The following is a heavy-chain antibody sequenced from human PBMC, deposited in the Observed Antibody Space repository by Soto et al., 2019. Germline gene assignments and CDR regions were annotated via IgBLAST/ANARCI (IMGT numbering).Heavy chain of an antibody. J-gene: IGHJ4*02. CDR1: GDTFNNYV. CDR2: IIPIFGTP. D-gene: IGHD2-2*01. V-gene: IGHV1-69*06. Sequence: QVQLVQSGAEVKKPGSSVKVSCRASGDTFNNYVINWVRQAPGQGLEWMAGIIPIFGTPNYAQKFQGRVTITADKSTSTAYMELNSLRSEDTAVYYCAGRCDGTNCLAHFDYWGQGTLVTVSS. CDR3: AGRCDGTNCLAHFDY.